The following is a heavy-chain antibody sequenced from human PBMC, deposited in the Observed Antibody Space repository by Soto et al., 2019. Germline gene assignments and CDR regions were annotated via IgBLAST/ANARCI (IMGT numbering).Heavy chain of an antibody. J-gene: IGHJ4*02. Sequence: PSETLSLTCTVSGGSISSYYWSWIRQPPGKGLEWTEYIYYSGNTNYNPSLKSRVTISVDTSKNQFSPKLSSVTAADTAVYYCARLQYNFDYWGQGTLVTVSS. D-gene: IGHD1-1*01. CDR2: IYYSGNT. V-gene: IGHV4-59*08. CDR1: GGSISSYY. CDR3: ARLQYNFDY.